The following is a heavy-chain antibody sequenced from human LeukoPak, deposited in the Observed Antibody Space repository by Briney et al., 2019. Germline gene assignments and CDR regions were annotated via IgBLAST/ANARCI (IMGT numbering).Heavy chain of an antibody. CDR1: GGSISGYF. Sequence: SETPSLTCTVSGGSISGYFWSCIHQSPGRGLEWLGYIYYNGATLYSPSLTSLITMAVDTSKNQFSLKLSSVTAADTALYYCARHDPVGHFRRGMDVWGQGTTVTVSS. CDR3: ARHDPVGHFRRGMDV. J-gene: IGHJ6*02. V-gene: IGHV4-59*08. D-gene: IGHD1-26*01. CDR2: IYYNGAT.